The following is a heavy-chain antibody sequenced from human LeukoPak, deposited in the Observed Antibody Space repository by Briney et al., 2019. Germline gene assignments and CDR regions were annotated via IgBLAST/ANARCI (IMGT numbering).Heavy chain of an antibody. D-gene: IGHD6-13*01. CDR1: GYTLTELS. J-gene: IGHJ4*02. V-gene: IGHV1-24*01. CDR2: FDPEDGET. Sequence: ASVKVSSKVSGYTLTELSMHWVRQAPGKGLEWMGGFDPEDGETIYAQKFQGRVTMTEDTSTDTAYMELSSLRSEDTAVYYCATLYRPAALFDYWGQGTLVTVSS. CDR3: ATLYRPAALFDY.